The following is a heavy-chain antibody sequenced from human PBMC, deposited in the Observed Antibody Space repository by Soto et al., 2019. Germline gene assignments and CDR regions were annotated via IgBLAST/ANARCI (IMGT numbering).Heavy chain of an antibody. CDR3: GRGGGYDSFDY. D-gene: IGHD2-15*01. CDR2: ISHLEST. J-gene: IGHJ4*02. V-gene: IGHV4-30-2*06. CDR1: GASISDGGFS. Sequence: SETLSLTCTVSGASISDGGFSWSWIRQSPGKGLECFGYISHLESTYFHPSFKSRLTMSIDRTRNQFSLKLSSVTAADMAVYYCGRGGGYDSFDYWGQGALVTVSS.